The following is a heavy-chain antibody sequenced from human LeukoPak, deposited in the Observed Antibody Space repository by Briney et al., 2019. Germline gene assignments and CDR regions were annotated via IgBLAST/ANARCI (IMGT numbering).Heavy chain of an antibody. CDR3: SKDGSPKFDY. J-gene: IGHJ4*02. D-gene: IGHD1-26*01. V-gene: IGHV3-30*18. Sequence: GGSLRLSCVASTFTFNTYGMLWVRQAPGKGLEWVATISSDGRNEHYADSVLGRFTISRDNSKNTLYLRMDNLRAEDTAVYYCSKDGSPKFDYWGQGTLVTVSS. CDR1: TFTFNTYG. CDR2: ISSDGRNE.